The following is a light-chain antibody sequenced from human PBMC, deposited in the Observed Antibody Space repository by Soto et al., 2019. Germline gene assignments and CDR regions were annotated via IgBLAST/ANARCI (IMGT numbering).Light chain of an antibody. V-gene: IGKV1-5*01. Sequence: DIQLTQSPSTLSASVGDRITITCRASHSIGTWLAWYQHRPGEGPKLLIHDASSLESGVPSRFSGSGSATEFSLTISSLESGDSGTYHCQQYATYAPSTFGQGTKVEIK. J-gene: IGKJ1*01. CDR2: DAS. CDR1: HSIGTW. CDR3: QQYATYAPST.